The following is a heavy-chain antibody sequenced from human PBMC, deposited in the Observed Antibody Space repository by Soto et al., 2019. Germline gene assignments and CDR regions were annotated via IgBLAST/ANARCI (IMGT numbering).Heavy chain of an antibody. Sequence: PLRHCCVASGVSFSSYGIHWVRKAPGKGLEWVGVISSDGKTTYYADSVKGRFTISRDNSRNTLYLQMDSLRPEDTAVYYCAKEIAVAGDLDYWGHGTLVTVSS. D-gene: IGHD6-19*01. CDR2: ISSDGKTT. CDR1: GVSFSSYG. CDR3: AKEIAVAGDLDY. J-gene: IGHJ4*01. V-gene: IGHV3-30*18.